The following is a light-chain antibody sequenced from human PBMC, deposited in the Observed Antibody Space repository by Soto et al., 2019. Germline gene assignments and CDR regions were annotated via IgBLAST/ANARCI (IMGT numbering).Light chain of an antibody. CDR3: QQYNNWPIT. V-gene: IGKV3-15*01. Sequence: ETVMTQSPATLSVSPGERATLSCRASQSVSTSLAWYQQKPGQSPRLLIYGSSPRATGIPARFSGSGSGTEFTLTISSLQSEDSAVYYCQQYNNWPITFGQGTRLEIK. CDR2: GSS. CDR1: QSVSTS. J-gene: IGKJ5*01.